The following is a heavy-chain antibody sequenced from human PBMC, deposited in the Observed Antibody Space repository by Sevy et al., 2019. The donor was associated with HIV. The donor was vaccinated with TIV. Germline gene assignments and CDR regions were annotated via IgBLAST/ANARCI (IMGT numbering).Heavy chain of an antibody. CDR2: INPNSGGT. Sequence: ASVKVSCKDSGYTFTGYYMHWVRQAPGQGLEWMGWINPNSGGTNYAQKFQGRVTMTRDTSISTAYMELSRLRYDDTAVYYCSRSQWELYFDYWGQGTLVTVSS. CDR1: GYTFTGYY. V-gene: IGHV1-2*02. J-gene: IGHJ4*02. D-gene: IGHD1-26*01. CDR3: SRSQWELYFDY.